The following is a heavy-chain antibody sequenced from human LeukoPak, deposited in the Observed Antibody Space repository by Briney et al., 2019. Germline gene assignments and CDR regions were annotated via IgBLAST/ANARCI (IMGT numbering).Heavy chain of an antibody. V-gene: IGHV6-1*01. J-gene: IGHJ4*02. Sequence: SRTLSLTCAISGDSVSSNSAAWNWIRQSPSRGLEWLGRTYYRSKWYNDYAVSVKSRITINPDTSKNQFSLQLNSVTPEDTAVYYCARGSTIAAAGTKSYLLDYWGQGTLVTVSS. CDR2: TYYRSKWYN. D-gene: IGHD6-13*01. CDR3: ARGSTIAAAGTKSYLLDY. CDR1: GDSVSSNSAA.